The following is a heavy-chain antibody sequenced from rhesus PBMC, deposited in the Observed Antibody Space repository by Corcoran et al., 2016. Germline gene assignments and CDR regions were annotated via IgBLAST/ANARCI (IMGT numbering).Heavy chain of an antibody. CDR2: IYWDDYK. CDR1: GFSLSISGMG. V-gene: IGHV2S1*01. D-gene: IGHD6-25*01. CDR3: ARLRGSGSWNWNYFDY. J-gene: IGHJ4*01. Sequence: QVTLKESGPALVKPTQTLTLTCTFSGFSLSISGMGVGWIRQPPGKALEWLASIYWDDYKYYSTSLKSRLTIAKDTSKNQVVLTMTHMDPVDTATYFCARLRGSGSWNWNYFDYWGQGVLVTVSS.